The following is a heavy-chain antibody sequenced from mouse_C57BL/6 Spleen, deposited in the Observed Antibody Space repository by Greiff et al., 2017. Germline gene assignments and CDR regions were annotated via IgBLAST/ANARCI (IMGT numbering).Heavy chain of an antibody. CDR2: IDPSDSDT. Sequence: QVQLQQPGAELVMPGASVKLSCKASGYTFTSYWMHWVKQRPGQGLEWIGEIDPSDSDTNYNQTFKGKSTLTVDKSSSTAYMQLSSLTSEDSAVYYGARDYYGSASWYFDVWGTGTTVTVSS. D-gene: IGHD1-1*01. V-gene: IGHV1-69*01. CDR3: ARDYYGSASWYFDV. CDR1: GYTFTSYW. J-gene: IGHJ1*03.